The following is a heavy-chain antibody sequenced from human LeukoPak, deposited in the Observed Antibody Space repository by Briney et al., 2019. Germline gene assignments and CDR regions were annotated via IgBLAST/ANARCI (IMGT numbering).Heavy chain of an antibody. CDR1: GFTFSSYA. V-gene: IGHV3-30*04. Sequence: GRSLRLSCAASGFTFSSYAMHWVRQAPGKGLVWVVVISYDGSNKYYADSVKGRFTISRDNSKNTLYLQMNSLRAEDTAVYYCARDSSDYGLYYFDYWGQGTLVTVSS. J-gene: IGHJ4*02. CDR3: ARDSSDYGLYYFDY. CDR2: ISYDGSNK. D-gene: IGHD4-17*01.